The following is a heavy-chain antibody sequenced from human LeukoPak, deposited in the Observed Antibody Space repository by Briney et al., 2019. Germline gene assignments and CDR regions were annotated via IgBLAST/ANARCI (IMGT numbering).Heavy chain of an antibody. D-gene: IGHD6-13*01. V-gene: IGHV1-69*01. Sequence: ASVKVSCKASGGTFSSYAISWVRQAPGQGLEWMGGIIPIFGTANYAQKFQGRVTITADESTSTAYMELSSLRSEDTAVYYCARPGYSSSWYVSGAFDIWGQGTMVTVSS. J-gene: IGHJ3*02. CDR2: IIPIFGTA. CDR1: GGTFSSYA. CDR3: ARPGYSSSWYVSGAFDI.